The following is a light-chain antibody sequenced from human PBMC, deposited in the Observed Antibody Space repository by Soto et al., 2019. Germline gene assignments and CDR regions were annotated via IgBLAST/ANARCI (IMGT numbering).Light chain of an antibody. CDR2: DAS. CDR3: QQRLNWPPG. J-gene: IGKJ1*01. V-gene: IGKV3-11*01. Sequence: NFLTQSPDTLSLSPGERATLTCRASQSVTNYIAWYQQRPGPAPRLLIYDASNRATGVPARFSGSRSGTDFTLTIRDLEPAAFGLYYCQQRLNWPPGFGQGTKVDIK. CDR1: QSVTNY.